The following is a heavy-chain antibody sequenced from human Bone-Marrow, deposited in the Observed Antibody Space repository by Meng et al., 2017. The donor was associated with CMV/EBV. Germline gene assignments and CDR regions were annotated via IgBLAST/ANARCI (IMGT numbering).Heavy chain of an antibody. CDR3: ARDAIAAHSWGFDP. CDR2: IIPIFGTA. J-gene: IGHJ5*02. V-gene: IGHV1-69*05. D-gene: IGHD6-6*01. CDR1: GGTFSSYA. Sequence: SLKVSCKASGGTFSSYAISWVRQAPGQGLEWMGGIIPIFGTANYAQKFQGRVTITTDESTSTAYMELSSLRSEDTAVYYCARDAIAAHSWGFDPWGQGTLVTVSS.